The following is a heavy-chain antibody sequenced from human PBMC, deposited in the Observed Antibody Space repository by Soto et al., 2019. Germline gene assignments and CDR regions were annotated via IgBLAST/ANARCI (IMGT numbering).Heavy chain of an antibody. V-gene: IGHV3-7*01. CDR3: ARASAVTIDYYYYMDV. CDR2: IKQDGSEK. J-gene: IGHJ6*03. CDR1: EFTFSNSW. Sequence: EVQLVESGGGLVQPGGSLRLSCAASEFTFSNSWMTWVRQAPGKGLEWVANIKQDGSEKYYVDSVKGRFTIPRDNAKNSLYLQMNSLRAEDTAVYYCARASAVTIDYYYYMDVWGKGTTVTVSS. D-gene: IGHD4-4*01.